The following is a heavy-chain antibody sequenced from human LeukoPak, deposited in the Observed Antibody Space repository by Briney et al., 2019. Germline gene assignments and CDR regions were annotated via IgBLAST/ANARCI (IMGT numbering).Heavy chain of an antibody. V-gene: IGHV4-30-2*01. Sequence: SQTLSLTCAVSGGSITSDTYYWSWIRQPPGTGLEWIGYILHSGSTYYNPSLKSRVTISIDTSKSQFSLKLSSVTAADTAVYYCAKTRDFWSGCFDYWGQGTLVTVSS. D-gene: IGHD3-3*01. CDR3: AKTRDFWSGCFDY. J-gene: IGHJ4*02. CDR2: ILHSGST. CDR1: GGSITSDTYY.